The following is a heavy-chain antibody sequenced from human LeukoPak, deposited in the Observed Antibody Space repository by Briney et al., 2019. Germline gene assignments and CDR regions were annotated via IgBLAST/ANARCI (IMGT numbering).Heavy chain of an antibody. Sequence: GGSLRLSCAASGFTFSSYAMSWVRQAPGKGLEWVSAISGSGGSTYYADSVKGRFTISRDNSKNTLYLQMNSLRAEDTAVYYCAKTRAYCGGDCYSPRSYYYYGMDVWGQGTTVTVSS. CDR1: GFTFSSYA. CDR2: ISGSGGST. V-gene: IGHV3-23*01. D-gene: IGHD2-21*02. J-gene: IGHJ6*02. CDR3: AKTRAYCGGDCYSPRSYYYYGMDV.